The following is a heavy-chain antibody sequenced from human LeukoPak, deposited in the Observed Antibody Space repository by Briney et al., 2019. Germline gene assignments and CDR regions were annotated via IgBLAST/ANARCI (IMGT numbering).Heavy chain of an antibody. CDR1: GDSISSGDSY. CDR3: ARAGQYHYNSAGYFPDY. V-gene: IGHV4-30-4*01. D-gene: IGHD3-22*01. Sequence: SETLSLTCTVSGDSISSGDSYWSWIRQPPGKGPEWIGSIYYSGNTYYNPSLKSRLTVSVDTSKNEFSLKLSSVTAADTAVYYCARAGQYHYNSAGYFPDYWGQGTLVTVSS. J-gene: IGHJ4*02. CDR2: IYYSGNT.